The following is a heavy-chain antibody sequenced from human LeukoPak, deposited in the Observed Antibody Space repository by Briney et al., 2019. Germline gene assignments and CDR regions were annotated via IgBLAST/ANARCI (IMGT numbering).Heavy chain of an antibody. CDR2: INWDGGST. CDR3: VRDAYHYSSGNSPFDY. J-gene: IGHJ4*02. CDR1: GFTFHDYG. Sequence: GGSLRLFCVASGFTFHDYGMSWVRQAPGKGLEWVSAINWDGGSTGYADSVGGRFTISRDNARNSLYLQMNSLRVEDTALYYCVRDAYHYSSGNSPFDYWGQGSLVTVSS. V-gene: IGHV3-20*04. D-gene: IGHD3-10*01.